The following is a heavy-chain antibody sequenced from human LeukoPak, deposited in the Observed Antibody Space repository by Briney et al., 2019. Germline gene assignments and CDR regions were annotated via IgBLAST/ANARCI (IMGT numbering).Heavy chain of an antibody. V-gene: IGHV4-34*01. Sequence: SETLSLTCAVYGGSFSGYYWSWIRQPPGKGLEWIGDINHSGSTNYNPSLKSRVTISVDTSKNQFSLKLSSVTAADTAVYYCARVVSSWSYNWFDPWGQGTLVTVSS. CDR2: INHSGST. D-gene: IGHD6-13*01. J-gene: IGHJ5*02. CDR3: ARVVSSWSYNWFDP. CDR1: GGSFSGYY.